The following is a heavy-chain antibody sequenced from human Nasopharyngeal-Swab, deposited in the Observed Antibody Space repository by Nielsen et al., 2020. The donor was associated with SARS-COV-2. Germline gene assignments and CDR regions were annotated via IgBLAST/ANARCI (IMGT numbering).Heavy chain of an antibody. Sequence: ESLKISCSASGFTFSNFAMHWVRQAPGKGLEYVSSIRSNGGSTYYADSVKGRFTMTRDNPKNTLYLQMSSLRGDDTAVYFCVKGPIAAPRYYMDVWGKGTTVTVS. J-gene: IGHJ6*03. D-gene: IGHD6-6*01. CDR2: IRSNGGST. CDR1: GFTFSNFA. CDR3: VKGPIAAPRYYMDV. V-gene: IGHV3-64D*09.